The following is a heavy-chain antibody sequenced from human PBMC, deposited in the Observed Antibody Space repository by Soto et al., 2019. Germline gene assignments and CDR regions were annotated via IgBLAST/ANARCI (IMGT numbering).Heavy chain of an antibody. Sequence: GGSLRLSCAASGFTVSSNYMSWVRQAPGKGLEWVSVIYSGGSTYYADSVKGRFTISRDNSKNTLFLQMNSLRADDTAVYYCARDKGRSPLDYWGQGTPVTVSS. CDR1: GFTVSSNY. CDR2: IYSGGST. J-gene: IGHJ4*02. CDR3: ARDKGRSPLDY. V-gene: IGHV3-66*01. D-gene: IGHD2-15*01.